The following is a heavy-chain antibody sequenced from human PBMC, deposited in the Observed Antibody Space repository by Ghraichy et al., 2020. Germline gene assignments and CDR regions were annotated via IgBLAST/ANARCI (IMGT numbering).Heavy chain of an antibody. CDR2: IAPSATTI. CDR3: ARDADWAFDY. V-gene: IGHV3-48*02. CDR1: GFTFSRYR. D-gene: IGHD3-9*01. Sequence: GGSLRLSCVVSGFTFSRYRMVWVRQAPGKGLEWVSHIAPSATTIDYADSVKGRFTTSRDNAKKSLYLQMDSLRDEDTALYYCARDADWAFDYWGQGTQVTGSS. J-gene: IGHJ4*02.